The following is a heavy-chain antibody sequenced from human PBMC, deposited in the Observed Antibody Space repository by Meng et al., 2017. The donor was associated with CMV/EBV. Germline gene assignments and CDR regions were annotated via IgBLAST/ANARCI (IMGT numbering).Heavy chain of an antibody. CDR2: ISAYNGNT. J-gene: IGHJ6*02. CDR3: ARDRAAAGSYYYYYGMDL. Sequence: ASVKVSCKASGYIFTSYGISWLRQAPGQGLEWMGWISAYNGNTNYAQKLQGRVTMTTDTSTSTAYMELRSLRSDDTPVYYCARDRAAAGSYYYYYGMDLWGQGTTVTVSS. CDR1: GYIFTSYG. D-gene: IGHD6-13*01. V-gene: IGHV1-18*01.